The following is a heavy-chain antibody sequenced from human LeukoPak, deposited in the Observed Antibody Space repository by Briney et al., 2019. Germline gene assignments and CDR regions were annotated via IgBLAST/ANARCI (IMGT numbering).Heavy chain of an antibody. CDR1: GYSFTSYW. CDR2: IYPGDSDT. J-gene: IGHJ4*02. CDR3: ARTSVVPAAILDY. Sequence: GESLKISCKGSGYSFTSYWIGWVRQMPGKGLEWMGFIYPGDSDTRYSPSFQGQVTISADKSISTAYLQWSSLKASDTAMYYCARTSVVPAAILDYWGQGTLVTVSS. V-gene: IGHV5-51*01. D-gene: IGHD2-2*01.